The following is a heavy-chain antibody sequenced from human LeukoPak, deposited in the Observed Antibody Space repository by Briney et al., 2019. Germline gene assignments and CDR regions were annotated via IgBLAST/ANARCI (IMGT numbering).Heavy chain of an antibody. CDR3: ARERFHGSGAPKYDY. D-gene: IGHD3-10*01. J-gene: IGHJ4*02. V-gene: IGHV3-30*02. CDR2: IRYDGSNK. CDR1: GFTFSSYG. Sequence: GGSLRLSCAASGFTFSSYGMHWVRQAPGKGLEWVAFIRYDGSNKYYADSVKGRFTISRDNSKNTLYLQMNSLRAEDTAVYYCARERFHGSGAPKYDYWGRGTLVTVSS.